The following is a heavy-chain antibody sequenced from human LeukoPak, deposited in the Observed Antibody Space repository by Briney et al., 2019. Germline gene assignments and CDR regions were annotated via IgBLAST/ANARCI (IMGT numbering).Heavy chain of an antibody. CDR2: MNPNSGST. J-gene: IGHJ4*02. Sequence: ASVTVSCKASGYTFTSYDINWVRQAPGQGLEWMGWMNPNSGSTGYAQKFQGRVTSTRNTSISTAYMELSGLRSEDTAVYYCARGRSTGYPYYFEYWGQGTLVTVSS. D-gene: IGHD5-12*01. V-gene: IGHV1-8*03. CDR3: ARGRSTGYPYYFEY. CDR1: GYTFTSYD.